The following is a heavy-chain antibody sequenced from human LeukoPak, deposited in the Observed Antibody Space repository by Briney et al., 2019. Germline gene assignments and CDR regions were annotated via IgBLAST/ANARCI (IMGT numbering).Heavy chain of an antibody. CDR2: IYYSGST. Sequence: SETLSLTCIVSGGSTSSYWSWIRPPPGQGLGGSGYIYYSGSTSYNPSLKSRVTISLDMSKNLFSLKLTSVTAADTAVYYCARDQGYGSSSVWGQGKMVTVSS. J-gene: IGHJ3*01. CDR1: GGSTSSY. V-gene: IGHV4-59*01. CDR3: ARDQGYGSSSV. D-gene: IGHD6-6*01.